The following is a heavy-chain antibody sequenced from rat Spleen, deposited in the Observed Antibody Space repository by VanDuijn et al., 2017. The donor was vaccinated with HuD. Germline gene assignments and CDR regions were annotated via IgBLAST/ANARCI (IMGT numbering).Heavy chain of an antibody. CDR2: ISHAGSST. Sequence: EVQLVESDGGLVQPGRSLKLSCAVSVFTFSDTYMAWVRQAPTKGLEWVATISHAGSSTYYRDPEKGRFTISIENAKSTLYLQMNSLRSEDTATYYCARHENWELSWFAYWGQGTLVTVSS. J-gene: IGHJ3*01. CDR3: ARHENWELSWFAY. CDR1: VFTFSDTY. D-gene: IGHD5-1*01. V-gene: IGHV5-29*01.